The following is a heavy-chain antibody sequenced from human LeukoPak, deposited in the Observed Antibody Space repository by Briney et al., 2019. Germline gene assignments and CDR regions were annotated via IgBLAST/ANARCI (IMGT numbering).Heavy chain of an antibody. D-gene: IGHD4-23*01. CDR1: GFTFSSYD. CDR3: ARAGGNKKDYYYGMDV. J-gene: IGHJ6*02. CDR2: IGTAGDT. V-gene: IGHV3-13*01. Sequence: TEGSLRLSCAASGFTFSSYDMHWVRQATGKGLEWVSAIGTAGDTYYPGSVKGRFTISRENAKNSLYLQMNSLRAGDTAVYYCARAGGNKKDYYYGMDVWGQGTTVTVSS.